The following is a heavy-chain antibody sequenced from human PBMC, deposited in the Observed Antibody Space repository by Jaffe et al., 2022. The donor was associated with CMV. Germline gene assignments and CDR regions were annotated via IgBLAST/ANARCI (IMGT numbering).Heavy chain of an antibody. CDR2: ITSSSSYI. V-gene: IGHV3-21*06. J-gene: IGHJ6*02. CDR3: VRDVVYVDSYYYYNMDV. CDR1: GFSISTYS. Sequence: EVQLVESGGGLVKPGGSLRLSCAASGFSISTYSMNWVRQAPGKGLEWVSSITSSSSYIYYADSVKGRFTISRDNAKNSLYLQMNSLRAEDTAVYYCVRDVVYVDSYYYYNMDVWGQGTTVTVSS. D-gene: IGHD2-2*01.